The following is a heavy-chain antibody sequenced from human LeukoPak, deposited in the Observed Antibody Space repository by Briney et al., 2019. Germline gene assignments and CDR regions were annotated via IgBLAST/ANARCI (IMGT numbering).Heavy chain of an antibody. CDR3: ARRPINCIITNCYVDY. CDR2: MNPNSGDA. D-gene: IGHD2-2*01. J-gene: IGHJ4*02. Sequence: ASVKVSCKASVYTFTNFYIHWVRQAPGQGLEWMGWMNPNSGDASYAREFQDRVTMTRDTSLSTAYMELSRLRSDDTAVYFCARRPINCIITNCYVDYWGQGTLVTVSS. V-gene: IGHV1-2*02. CDR1: VYTFTNFY.